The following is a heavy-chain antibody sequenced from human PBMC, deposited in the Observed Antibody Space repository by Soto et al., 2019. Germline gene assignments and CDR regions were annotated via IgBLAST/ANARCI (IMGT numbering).Heavy chain of an antibody. CDR3: AIGYCGGDCYPPYYFDY. CDR2: IIPIFGTA. J-gene: IGHJ4*02. Sequence: QVQLVQSGAEVKKPGSSVKVSCKASGGTFSSYAISWVRQAPGQGLEWMGGIIPIFGTANYAQKFQGRVTITADKSTSTAYMELSSLRSEDTAVYYCAIGYCGGDCYPPYYFDYWGKGTLVTVSS. CDR1: GGTFSSYA. V-gene: IGHV1-69*06. D-gene: IGHD2-21*02.